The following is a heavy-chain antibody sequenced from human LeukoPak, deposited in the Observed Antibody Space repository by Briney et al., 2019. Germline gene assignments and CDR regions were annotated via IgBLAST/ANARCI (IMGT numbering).Heavy chain of an antibody. V-gene: IGHV4-59*01. CDR2: LYYTGTT. CDR3: VRDKGDGTRPSSERFDY. J-gene: IGHJ4*02. D-gene: IGHD5-24*01. Sequence: SETLSLTCTVSGGSINSYCWSWLRQPPGRGVEWSGYLYYTGTTNYNPSLKSRIAISVDTSKNQFSLKLSSVTAADTAVYYCVRDKGDGTRPSSERFDYWGQGTLVTVSS. CDR1: GGSINSYC.